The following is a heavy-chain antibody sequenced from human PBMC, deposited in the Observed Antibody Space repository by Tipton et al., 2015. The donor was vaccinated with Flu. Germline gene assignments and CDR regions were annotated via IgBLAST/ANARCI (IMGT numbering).Heavy chain of an antibody. J-gene: IGHJ6*02. D-gene: IGHD1-1*01. CDR1: GDSISTTIYY. CDR2: IYYSGTT. V-gene: IGHV4-39*07. Sequence: LRLSCNVSGDSISTTIYYWGWVRQPPGKGLEWIGSIYYSGTTYYNPSLKSRVTISVDSSKNEFSLTLASLTAADTAVYYCARDLWNDRRAYYYYGVDVWGQGTTVTVSS. CDR3: ARDLWNDRRAYYYYGVDV.